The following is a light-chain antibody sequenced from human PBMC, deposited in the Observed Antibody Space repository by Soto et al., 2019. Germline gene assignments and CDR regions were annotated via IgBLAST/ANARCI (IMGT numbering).Light chain of an antibody. CDR2: SDN. CDR3: AAWDDSLNGVV. V-gene: IGLV1-44*01. CDR1: SSNIGSNP. Sequence: QSVLTQPPSASGTPGQRVTFSCSGSSSNIGSNPVNWYQQLPGTAPKLLIYSDNHRTSGVPDRFSGSKSGTSASLAISGLQSEDESDYYCAAWDDSLNGVVFGGGTKVTVL. J-gene: IGLJ2*01.